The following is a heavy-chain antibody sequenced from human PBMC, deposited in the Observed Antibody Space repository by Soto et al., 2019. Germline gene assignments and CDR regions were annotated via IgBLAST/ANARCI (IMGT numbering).Heavy chain of an antibody. CDR1: GYTFTSYG. V-gene: IGHV1-18*01. Sequence: ASVKVSCKASGYTFTSYGISWVRQAPGQGLEWMGWISAYNGNTNYAQKFQGWVTMTRDTSISTAYMELSRLTSDDTAVYYCARAIGYCSGGSCPHTYYYMDVWGQGTTVTVSS. CDR3: ARAIGYCSGGSCPHTYYYMDV. J-gene: IGHJ6*02. D-gene: IGHD2-15*01. CDR2: ISAYNGNT.